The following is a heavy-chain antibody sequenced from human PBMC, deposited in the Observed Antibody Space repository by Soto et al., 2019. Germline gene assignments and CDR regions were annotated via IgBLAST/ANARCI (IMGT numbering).Heavy chain of an antibody. D-gene: IGHD6-13*01. CDR2: MNPHSGNT. J-gene: IGHJ4*02. V-gene: IGHV1-8*01. CDR3: ARGPGYIAEGGSG. CDR1: GYTFTSYD. Sequence: QVQLVQSGAEVKKPGASVKVSCKASGYTFTSYDINWVRQAPGQGLEWMGWMNPHSGNTGYAQKFRGRVTMTRNTSISTAYMELSGLRPEDTAVYYCARGPGYIAEGGSGWGQGTLVTVSS.